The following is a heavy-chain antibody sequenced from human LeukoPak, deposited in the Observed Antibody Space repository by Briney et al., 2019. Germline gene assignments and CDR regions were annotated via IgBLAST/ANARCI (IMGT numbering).Heavy chain of an antibody. CDR2: ISYDGSNK. CDR3: AKDSSSTWFGGDSK. Sequence: GGSLRLSCAASGFTFSHYGLHWVRQAPGKGLEWVALISYDGSNKNYADSVRGRFTISRDNSKNTLYLQMDSLRAEDTAVYYCAKDSSSTWFGGDSKWGQGTLVTVSS. V-gene: IGHV3-30*18. J-gene: IGHJ4*02. D-gene: IGHD3-10*01. CDR1: GFTFSHYG.